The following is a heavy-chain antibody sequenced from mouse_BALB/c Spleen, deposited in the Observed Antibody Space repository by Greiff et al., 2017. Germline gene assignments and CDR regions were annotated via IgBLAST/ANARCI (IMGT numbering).Heavy chain of an antibody. CDR2: ISSGGSYT. Sequence: EVQGVESGGGLVKPGGSLKLSCAASGFTFSSYAMSWVRQSPEKRLEWVAEISSGGSYTYYPDTVTGRFTISRDNAKNTLYLEMSSLRSEDTAMYYCARELYYGSSPYAMDYWGQGTSVTVSS. V-gene: IGHV5-9-4*01. J-gene: IGHJ4*01. CDR3: ARELYYGSSPYAMDY. D-gene: IGHD1-1*01. CDR1: GFTFSSYA.